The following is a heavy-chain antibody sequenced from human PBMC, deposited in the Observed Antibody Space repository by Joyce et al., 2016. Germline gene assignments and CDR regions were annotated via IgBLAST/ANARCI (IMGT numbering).Heavy chain of an antibody. CDR1: GFSVRSND. Sequence: EVQLVESGGGLIQPGGSLRLSCAASGFSVRSNDMTWVRQAPGKGPEWVSVIYSAGSTYYADSVKGRFTISRDNSKNTLSLQMNSLRAEDTAVYYCARELPTNYYDSSGYLDYWGLGTLVTVSS. J-gene: IGHJ4*02. CDR3: ARELPTNYYDSSGYLDY. V-gene: IGHV3-53*01. CDR2: IYSAGST. D-gene: IGHD3-22*01.